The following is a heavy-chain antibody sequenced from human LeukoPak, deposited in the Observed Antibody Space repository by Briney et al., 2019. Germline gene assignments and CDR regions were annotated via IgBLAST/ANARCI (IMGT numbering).Heavy chain of an antibody. D-gene: IGHD3-10*01. CDR3: VNMVSDSGVEGK. V-gene: IGHV3-74*01. J-gene: IGHJ4*02. Sequence: GGSLRLSCAASGFTFSKYYMHWVRQAPGRGPVWISYINGDGSHTTYADSVKGRFTISRDNAINTVYLQMNSLRDEDTAIYYCVNMVSDSGVEGKWGQGTLVTVSS. CDR1: GFTFSKYY. CDR2: INGDGSHT.